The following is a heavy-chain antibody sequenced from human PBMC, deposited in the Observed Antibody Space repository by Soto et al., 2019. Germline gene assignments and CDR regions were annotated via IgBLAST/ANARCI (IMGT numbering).Heavy chain of an antibody. D-gene: IGHD2-15*01. CDR3: TKSSGGSWRVAMDY. Sequence: QVQLVESGGGVVQPGRSLRLSCAASRFVFKNYALNWVRQAPGKGLEWVASITREGYNKYYADSVKGRFTISRDNSTDTQSLQMTALTIEDSSVSYCTKSSGGSWRVAMDYWGQGTRVTVSS. V-gene: IGHV3-30*04. J-gene: IGHJ4*02. CDR1: RFVFKNYA. CDR2: ITREGYNK.